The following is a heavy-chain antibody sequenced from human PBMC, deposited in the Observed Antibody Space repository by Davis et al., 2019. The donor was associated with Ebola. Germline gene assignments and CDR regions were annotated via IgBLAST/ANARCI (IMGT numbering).Heavy chain of an antibody. CDR1: GFTFNNYG. V-gene: IGHV3-23*01. Sequence: GESLKISCAASGFTFNNYGMNWVRQAPGKGLEWVSGISDSGGSTHYADSVKGRFTISRDNSKNTLYLQMNSLRAEDTAVYYCATGRFGDSVSRFDNWGQGILVTVSS. CDR2: ISDSGGST. J-gene: IGHJ4*02. D-gene: IGHD4-17*01. CDR3: ATGRFGDSVSRFDN.